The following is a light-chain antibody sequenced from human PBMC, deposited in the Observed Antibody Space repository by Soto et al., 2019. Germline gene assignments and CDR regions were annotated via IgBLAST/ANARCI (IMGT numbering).Light chain of an antibody. Sequence: EIVMTQSPATLSVSPGERATLSCRASQSISSNLAWYQPKPGQAPRLLIYGASTTTTGIPARFSGSGSGTEFTLTISSLQSEDFAVYYCQHYNNWPPWTFGQGTKVEIK. CDR2: GAS. CDR3: QHYNNWPPWT. J-gene: IGKJ1*01. CDR1: QSISSN. V-gene: IGKV3-15*01.